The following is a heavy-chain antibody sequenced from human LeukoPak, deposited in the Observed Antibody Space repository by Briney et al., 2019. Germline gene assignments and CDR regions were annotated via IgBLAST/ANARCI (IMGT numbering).Heavy chain of an antibody. CDR2: VSGSGGST. D-gene: IGHD1-26*01. CDR1: GFTFSSYA. CDR3: AKDGGATTPYYFDY. Sequence: GRSLRLYCAASGFTFSSYAMSWVRQAPGKGLEWVSAVSGSGGSTYYADSVKGRFTISRDNSKNTLYLQMNSLRAEDTAVYYCAKDGGATTPYYFDYWGQGTLVTVSS. V-gene: IGHV3-23*01. J-gene: IGHJ4*02.